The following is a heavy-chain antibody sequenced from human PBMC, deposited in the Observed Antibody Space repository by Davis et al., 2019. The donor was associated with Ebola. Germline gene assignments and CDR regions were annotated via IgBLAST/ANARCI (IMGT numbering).Heavy chain of an antibody. CDR2: IRYDGSNK. CDR3: AKVAQGYCSSTSCYETLYYYYYYMDV. Sequence: GGSLRLSCAASGFTFSSYGMHWVRQAPGKGLEWVAFIRYDGSNKYYADSVKGRFTISRDNSKNTLYLQMNSLRAEDTAVYYCAKVAQGYCSSTSCYETLYYYYYYMDVWGKGTTVTVSS. V-gene: IGHV3-30*02. D-gene: IGHD2-2*01. J-gene: IGHJ6*03. CDR1: GFTFSSYG.